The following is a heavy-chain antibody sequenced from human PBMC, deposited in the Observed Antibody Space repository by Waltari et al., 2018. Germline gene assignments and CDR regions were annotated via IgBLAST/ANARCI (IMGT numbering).Heavy chain of an antibody. CDR1: GGSISSGSYY. J-gene: IGHJ4*02. Sequence: QVQLQESGPGLVQPSQTLSLTCTVSGGSISSGSYYWSWIRQPAGKGLEWIGRIYTSGSTNYNPSLKSRVTISVDTSKNQFSLKLSSVTAADTAMYYCARVDIVGATGFDYWGQGTLVTVSS. CDR2: IYTSGST. V-gene: IGHV4-61*02. D-gene: IGHD1-26*01. CDR3: ARVDIVGATGFDY.